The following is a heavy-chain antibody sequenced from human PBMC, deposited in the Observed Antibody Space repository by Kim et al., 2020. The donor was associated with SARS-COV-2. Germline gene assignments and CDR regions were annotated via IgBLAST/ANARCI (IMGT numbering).Heavy chain of an antibody. J-gene: IGHJ5*02. CDR2: INPNSGGT. CDR1: GYTFTGYY. Sequence: ASVKVSCKASGYTFTGYYMHWVRQAPGQGLEWMGWINPNSGGTNYAQKFQGRVTMTRDTSISTAYMELSRLRSDDTAVYYCARGSSYGSGSYYNTWGQGTLVTVSS. D-gene: IGHD3-10*01. CDR3: ARGSSYGSGSYYNT. V-gene: IGHV1-2*02.